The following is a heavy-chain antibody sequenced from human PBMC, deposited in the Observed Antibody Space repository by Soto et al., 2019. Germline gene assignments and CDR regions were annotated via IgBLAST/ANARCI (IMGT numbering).Heavy chain of an antibody. Sequence: EVQLLESGGGLVQPGESLRLSCAASGFTFSFYAMNWFRQAPGKGLEWVSGISSSGGSTYYADSVKGRFTISRDNSKNTLYLQMNILRAEDTALYYCAKDSYIWRANNFDYWGQGTLVAVSS. CDR3: AKDSYIWRANNFDY. CDR1: GFTFSFYA. CDR2: ISSSGGST. V-gene: IGHV3-23*01. D-gene: IGHD1-1*01. J-gene: IGHJ4*02.